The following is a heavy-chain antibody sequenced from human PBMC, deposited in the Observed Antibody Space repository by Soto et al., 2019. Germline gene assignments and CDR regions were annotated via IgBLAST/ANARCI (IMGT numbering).Heavy chain of an antibody. CDR3: ARALEGSGSYGY. V-gene: IGHV1-2*02. Sequence: SVKVSCKASGYTFTVYYMHWLRQAPGQGLEWMGWINPNSGGTNYAQKFQGRVTITADESTSTAYMELSSLRSEDTAVYYCARALEGSGSYGYWGQGTLVTVSS. D-gene: IGHD3-10*01. J-gene: IGHJ4*02. CDR2: INPNSGGT. CDR1: GYTFTVYY.